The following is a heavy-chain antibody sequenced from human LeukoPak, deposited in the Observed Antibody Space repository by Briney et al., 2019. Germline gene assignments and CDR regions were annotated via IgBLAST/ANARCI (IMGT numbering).Heavy chain of an antibody. CDR3: AREGGYGDYIHASDV. CDR1: GGSISSGGYY. CDR2: IYHSGST. D-gene: IGHD4-17*01. J-gene: IGHJ3*01. Sequence: SETLSHTCTVSGGSISSGGYYWSWIRQPPGKGLEWIGYIYHSGSTYYNPSLKSRVTISVDRSKNQFSLKLSSVTAADTAIYYCAREGGYGDYIHASDVWGQGTMVTVSS. V-gene: IGHV4-30-2*01.